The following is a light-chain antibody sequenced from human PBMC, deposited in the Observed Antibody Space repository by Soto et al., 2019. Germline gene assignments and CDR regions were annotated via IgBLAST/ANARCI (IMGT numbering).Light chain of an antibody. CDR3: QQYGSSPWT. CDR1: QSVSSSY. V-gene: IGKV3-20*01. CDR2: GAS. J-gene: IGKJ1*01. Sequence: TVLTQSPGTLSLSPGERATLSCRPSQSVSSSYLAWYQQKPGQAPRLLIYGASTRATGIPDRFSGSGSGTDFTLTISRLEPEDFAVYYCQQYGSSPWTFGQGTKVDI.